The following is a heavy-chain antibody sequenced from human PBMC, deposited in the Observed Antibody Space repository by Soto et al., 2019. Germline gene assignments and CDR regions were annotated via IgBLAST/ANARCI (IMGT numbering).Heavy chain of an antibody. CDR3: AKKVNSGPGSQYFDY. V-gene: IGHV3-23*01. D-gene: IGHD3-10*01. J-gene: IGHJ4*02. Sequence: QAGGSLRLSCAASGFSFSSYSMSWVRQAPGKGLEWVSGFRTGGDDGTTYYSDSVKGRFTISRDNSKNTLFLQMNSLRVEDTGIYYCAKKVNSGPGSQYFDYWGQGTLVTVSS. CDR2: FRTGGDDGTT. CDR1: GFSFSSYS.